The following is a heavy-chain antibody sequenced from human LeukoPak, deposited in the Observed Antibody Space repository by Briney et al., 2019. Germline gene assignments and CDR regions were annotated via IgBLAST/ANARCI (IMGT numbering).Heavy chain of an antibody. Sequence: PSETLSLTCTFSGGSISSYYWSWIREPPGKELEWIGYIYYSGSTNYNPSLKSRVTISVDTSKNQFSLKLSSVTAADTAVYYCARGYRDVVVPAAKYYYYYMDVWGKGTTVTISS. CDR1: GGSISSYY. D-gene: IGHD2-2*01. CDR2: IYYSGST. V-gene: IGHV4-59*12. CDR3: ARGYRDVVVPAAKYYYYYMDV. J-gene: IGHJ6*03.